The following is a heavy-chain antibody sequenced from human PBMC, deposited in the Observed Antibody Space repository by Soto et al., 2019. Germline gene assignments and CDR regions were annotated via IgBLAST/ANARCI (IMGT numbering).Heavy chain of an antibody. Sequence: PSETLSLTCTVSGGSISSGDYYWSWIRQPPGKGLEWIGYIYYSGSTYYNPSLQSRGTISVDTSKNPFSLKLSSVTAADTAVYYCARDRRGYDTGDNWCDPWGKGTLVTVSS. CDR3: ARDRRGYDTGDNWCDP. CDR1: GGSISSGDYY. V-gene: IGHV4-30-4*01. J-gene: IGHJ5*02. CDR2: IYYSGST. D-gene: IGHD5-12*01.